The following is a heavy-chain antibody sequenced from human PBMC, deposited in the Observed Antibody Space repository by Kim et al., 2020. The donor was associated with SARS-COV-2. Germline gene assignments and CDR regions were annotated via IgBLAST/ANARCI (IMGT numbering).Heavy chain of an antibody. CDR2: ISSSSSYI. Sequence: GGSLRLSCAASGFTFSSYSMNWVRQAPGKGLEWVSSISSSSSYIYYADSVKGRFTISRDNAKNSLYLQMNSLRAQDTAVYYCARAHRGGILTMVRGVPIGNPWGQGTLVTVSS. CDR1: GFTFSSYS. CDR3: ARAHRGGILTMVRGVPIGNP. D-gene: IGHD3-10*01. V-gene: IGHV3-21*01. J-gene: IGHJ5*02.